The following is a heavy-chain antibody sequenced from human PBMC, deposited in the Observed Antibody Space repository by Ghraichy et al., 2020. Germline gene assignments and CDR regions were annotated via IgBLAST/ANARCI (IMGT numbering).Heavy chain of an antibody. Sequence: LETLSLTCTVSGGSISSSSYYWGWIRQPPGKGLEWIGSIYYSGSTYYNPSLKSRVTISVDTSKNQFSLKLSSVTAADTAVYYCASLAGYGTVWGQGTMVTVSS. CDR2: IYYSGST. CDR1: GGSISSSSYY. D-gene: IGHD5-12*01. J-gene: IGHJ3*01. V-gene: IGHV4-39*07. CDR3: ASLAGYGTV.